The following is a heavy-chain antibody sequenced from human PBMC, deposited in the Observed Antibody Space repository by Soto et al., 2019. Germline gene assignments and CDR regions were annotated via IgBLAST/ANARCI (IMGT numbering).Heavy chain of an antibody. CDR1: GFTFSNYW. CDR3: ARGSPAAGFFDY. D-gene: IGHD6-13*01. Sequence: PGGSLRLSCAASGFTFSNYWMTWVRQAPGKGLEWVANIKEDGSEKYYADSVKGRFTISRDNSKNTLYLQMNSLRAEDTAVYYCARGSPAAGFFDYWGQGTLVTVSS. CDR2: IKEDGSEK. V-gene: IGHV3-7*04. J-gene: IGHJ4*02.